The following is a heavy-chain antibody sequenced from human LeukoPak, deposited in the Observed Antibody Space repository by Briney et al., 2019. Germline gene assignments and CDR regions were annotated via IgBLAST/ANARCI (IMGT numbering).Heavy chain of an antibody. D-gene: IGHD3-10*01. V-gene: IGHV1-46*01. CDR2: INPSGGST. Sequence: ASVKVSCKASGYTFTSYYMHWVRQAPGQGLEWMGIINPSGGSTSHAQKFQGRVTMTRDTSTSTVYMELSSLRSEDTAVYYCARDYYYGSGSYSYCYAFDIWGQGTMVTVSS. J-gene: IGHJ3*02. CDR1: GYTFTSYY. CDR3: ARDYYYGSGSYSYCYAFDI.